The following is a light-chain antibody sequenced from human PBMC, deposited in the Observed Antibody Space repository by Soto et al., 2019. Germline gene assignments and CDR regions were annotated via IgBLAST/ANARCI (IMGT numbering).Light chain of an antibody. CDR3: QQYGTSPPWT. Sequence: IVLTQSPGTLSLFPGERATLSCRASQNVGSKYLAWYQQKPGQAPRLLIYGASSRATGLPERFTGSGSGMDVTPTFSSLEREDSAVYYCQQYGTSPPWTFGQGTNVDI. CDR2: GAS. J-gene: IGKJ1*01. V-gene: IGKV3-20*01. CDR1: QNVGSKY.